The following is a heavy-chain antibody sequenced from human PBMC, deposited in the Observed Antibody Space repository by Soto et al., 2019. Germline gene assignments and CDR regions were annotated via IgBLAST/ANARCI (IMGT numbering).Heavy chain of an antibody. D-gene: IGHD3-10*01. V-gene: IGHV3-30*18. CDR3: AKDKGGVRPNYYYYGMDV. Sequence: QVQLVESGGGVVQPGRSLRLSCAASGFTFSSYGMHWVRQAPGKGLEWVAVISYDGSNKYYADSVKGRFTISRDNSKNTLYLQMNSLRAEDTAVYYCAKDKGGVRPNYYYYGMDVWGQGTTVTVSS. J-gene: IGHJ6*02. CDR2: ISYDGSNK. CDR1: GFTFSSYG.